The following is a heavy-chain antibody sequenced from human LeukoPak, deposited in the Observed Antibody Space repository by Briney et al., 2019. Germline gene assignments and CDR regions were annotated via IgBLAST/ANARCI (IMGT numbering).Heavy chain of an antibody. D-gene: IGHD3-16*01. J-gene: IGHJ4*02. CDR2: IIQDGSEK. V-gene: IGHV3-7*05. CDR3: ARERYIPGGRDY. Sequence: GGSLRLSCAASGFTFSDYSMSWVRQAPGKGLEWVANIIQDGSEKYYVDSVKGRFTISRDNAKNSLYLQMNSLRAEDTAVYYCARERYIPGGRDYWGQGTLVTVSS. CDR1: GFTFSDYS.